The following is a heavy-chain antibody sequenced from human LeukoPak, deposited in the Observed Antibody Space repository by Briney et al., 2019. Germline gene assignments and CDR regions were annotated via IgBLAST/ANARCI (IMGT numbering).Heavy chain of an antibody. D-gene: IGHD3-9*01. CDR3: ARVTLSVLRYFDWLFLNFDY. CDR1: GFTFSSYW. Sequence: GGSLRLSCAASGFTFSSYWMSWVRQAPGKGLEWVANIRQDGSEKYYVDSVKGRFTISSGNAKNSLYLQMNSLRAEDTAVYYCARVTLSVLRYFDWLFLNFDYWGQGTLVTVSA. J-gene: IGHJ4*02. CDR2: IRQDGSEK. V-gene: IGHV3-7*01.